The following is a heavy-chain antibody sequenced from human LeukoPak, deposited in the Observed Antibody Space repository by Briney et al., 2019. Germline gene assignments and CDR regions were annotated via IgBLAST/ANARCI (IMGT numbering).Heavy chain of an antibody. J-gene: IGHJ4*02. Sequence: GSLRLSCAASGFTFSSYAMSWVRQAPGKGLEWVSAISGSGGSTYYADSVKGRFTISRDNSKNTLYLQMNSLRAEDTAVYYCSVDVVTAQEFDYWGQGTLVTVSS. CDR1: GFTFSSYA. D-gene: IGHD2-21*02. V-gene: IGHV3-23*01. CDR2: ISGSGGST. CDR3: SVDVVTAQEFDY.